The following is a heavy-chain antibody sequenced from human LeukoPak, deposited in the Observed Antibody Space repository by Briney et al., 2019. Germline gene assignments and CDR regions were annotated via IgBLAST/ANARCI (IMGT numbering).Heavy chain of an antibody. V-gene: IGHV4-38-2*02. D-gene: IGHD3-22*01. CDR1: GYSISSGYY. CDR2: IYHSGST. J-gene: IGHJ4*02. Sequence: SETLSLTCTVSGYSISSGYYWGWIRQPPGKGLEWIGSIYHSGSTYYNPSLKSRVTISVDTSKNQFSLKLSSVTAADTAVYYCARHGGYYYDSSGYSLFDYWGQGTLVTVSS. CDR3: ARHGGYYYDSSGYSLFDY.